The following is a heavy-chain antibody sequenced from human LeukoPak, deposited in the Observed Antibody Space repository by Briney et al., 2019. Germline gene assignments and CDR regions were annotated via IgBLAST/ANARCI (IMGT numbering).Heavy chain of an antibody. CDR2: IYYSGST. CDR1: GGSINSSSLY. J-gene: IGHJ4*02. Sequence: SETLSLTCTVSGGSINSSSLYWGWIRQPPGKGLEWIGSIYYSGSTYYNPSLKSRVTISVDTSKNQFSLKLSSVTAADTAVYCCTRHFYDFLTGFYIWGQGTLVTVSS. CDR3: TRHFYDFLTGFYI. D-gene: IGHD3-9*01. V-gene: IGHV4-39*01.